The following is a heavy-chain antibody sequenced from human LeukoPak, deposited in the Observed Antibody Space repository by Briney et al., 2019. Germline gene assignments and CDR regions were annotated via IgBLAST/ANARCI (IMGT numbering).Heavy chain of an antibody. CDR2: ISYDGSNK. Sequence: PGGSLRLSCAASGFTFSTYSMNWVRQAPGKGLEWVAVISYDGSNKYYADSVKGRFTISRDNSKNTLYLQMNSLRAEDTAVYYCARGGTRYYFDYWGQGTLVTVSS. CDR3: ARGGTRYYFDY. V-gene: IGHV3-30*03. J-gene: IGHJ4*02. CDR1: GFTFSTYS. D-gene: IGHD3-16*01.